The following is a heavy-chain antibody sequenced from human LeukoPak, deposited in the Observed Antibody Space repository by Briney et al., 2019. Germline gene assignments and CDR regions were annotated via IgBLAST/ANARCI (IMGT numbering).Heavy chain of an antibody. Sequence: ASVKVSCKTSGYTFTGYYMHWVRQAPGQGLEWMGWINPNSGDTNYAQKFQGRVTMTRDPSISTAYMELSRLRSDDTAIYYCVRVIFKGDSSSWFDYWGQGTLVTVSS. V-gene: IGHV1-2*02. CDR2: INPNSGDT. D-gene: IGHD6-13*01. CDR1: GYTFTGYY. J-gene: IGHJ4*02. CDR3: VRVIFKGDSSSWFDY.